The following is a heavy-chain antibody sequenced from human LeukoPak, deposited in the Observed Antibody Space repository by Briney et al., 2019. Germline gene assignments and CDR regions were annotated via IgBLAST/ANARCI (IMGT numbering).Heavy chain of an antibody. Sequence: GGSLRLSCAASGFTFSSYGMTWVRQPPGKGLEWVANIKEDGSEKDYVDSVKGRFTISRDNADNSLYLQMNSLRAEDTAVYYCARGSRNLGPWGQGTLVTVSS. CDR3: ARGSRNLGP. CDR2: IKEDGSEK. J-gene: IGHJ5*02. CDR1: GFTFSSYG. V-gene: IGHV3-7*04.